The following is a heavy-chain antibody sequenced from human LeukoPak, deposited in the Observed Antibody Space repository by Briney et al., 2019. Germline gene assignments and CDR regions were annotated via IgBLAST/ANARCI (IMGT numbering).Heavy chain of an antibody. Sequence: GGSLRLSCAASGFTFSNYIVNWVRQAPGEGLEWVTSISSSSSYIYYADSVKGRFTISRDNAKNLLYLQMTSLRAEDTAVYHCARDGVGYGDSFDYWGQGTLVTVSS. CDR2: ISSSSSYI. CDR1: GFTFSNYI. CDR3: ARDGVGYGDSFDY. D-gene: IGHD2-8*01. J-gene: IGHJ4*01. V-gene: IGHV3-21*06.